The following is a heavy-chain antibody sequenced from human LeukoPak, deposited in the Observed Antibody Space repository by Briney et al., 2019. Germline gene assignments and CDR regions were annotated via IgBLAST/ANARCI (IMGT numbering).Heavy chain of an antibody. CDR2: IYTSGGT. J-gene: IGHJ3*02. Sequence: SETLSLTCTVSGGPISSPYWSWIRQPAGKGLEWIGRIYTSGGTNYNPSLKSRVSMSVDTSKNQFSLKLSSVTAADTAVYYCASGQRNSGTLDIWGQGTMVTVSS. CDR1: GGPISSPY. V-gene: IGHV4-4*07. CDR3: ASGQRNSGTLDI. D-gene: IGHD6-25*01.